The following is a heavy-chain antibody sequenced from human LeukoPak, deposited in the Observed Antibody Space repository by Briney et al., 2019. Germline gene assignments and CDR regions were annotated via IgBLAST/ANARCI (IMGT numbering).Heavy chain of an antibody. J-gene: IGHJ4*02. D-gene: IGHD3-10*01. CDR2: ITYDGYYK. CDR1: GFTFSRHG. V-gene: IGHV3-30*03. CDR3: ARDLSPVVRASPMGY. Sequence: GGSLRLSCAASGFTFSRHGMHWVRQSPGKGLEWVALITYDGYYKYYSDSVKGRFTISSDTSKNTLYLQMNSLRAEDTAVYYCARDLSPVVRASPMGYWGQGTLVTVSS.